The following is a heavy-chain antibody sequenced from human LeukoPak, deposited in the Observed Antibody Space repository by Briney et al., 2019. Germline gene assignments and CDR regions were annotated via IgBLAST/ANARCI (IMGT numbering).Heavy chain of an antibody. CDR2: ISSSGSTI. CDR3: AREFIVVVPAASRLYYYYMDV. V-gene: IGHV3-48*03. Sequence: GGSLRLSCAASGFTFSSYEMNWVRQAPGKGLEWVSYISSSGSTIYYADSVKGRFTISRDNAKNSLYLQMNSLRAEDTAVYYCAREFIVVVPAASRLYYYYMDVWGKGTTVTISS. CDR1: GFTFSSYE. J-gene: IGHJ6*03. D-gene: IGHD2-2*01.